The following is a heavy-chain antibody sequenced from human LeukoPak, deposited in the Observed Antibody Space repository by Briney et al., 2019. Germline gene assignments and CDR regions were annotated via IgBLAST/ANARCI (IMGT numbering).Heavy chain of an antibody. V-gene: IGHV3-7*02. J-gene: IGHJ6*02. CDR2: IKHDGSET. D-gene: IGHD3-10*01. CDR3: AKNGGPHGMDV. CDR1: GFTFSNTW. Sequence: PGGSLRLSCAASGFTFSNTWMSWVRQAPGKGLEWVANIKHDGSETNYVDSVKGRFTISRDNAKNSLHLQMNSLRAEDTAVYYCAKNGGPHGMDVWGQGTTVTVSS.